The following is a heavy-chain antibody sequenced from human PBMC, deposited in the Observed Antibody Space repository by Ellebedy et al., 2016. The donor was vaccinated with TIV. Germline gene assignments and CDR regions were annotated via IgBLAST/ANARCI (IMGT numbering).Heavy chain of an antibody. V-gene: IGHV1-46*01. D-gene: IGHD3-22*01. Sequence: ASVKVSXKASEYTFSNYYMHWVRQATGQGLEWMGIINPSGVSTNYPQNFQGRVTMTRDTSTSTVYMELSSLRSEDTAVYYCAREGDTYPPNDSGGYDPYYYYYYGMDVWGPGTTVTVSS. CDR3: AREGDTYPPNDSGGYDPYYYYYYGMDV. J-gene: IGHJ6*02. CDR2: INPSGVST. CDR1: EYTFSNYY.